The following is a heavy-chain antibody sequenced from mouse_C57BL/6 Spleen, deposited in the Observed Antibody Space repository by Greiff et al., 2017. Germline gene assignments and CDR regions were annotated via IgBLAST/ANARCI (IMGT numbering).Heavy chain of an antibody. CDR2: ISSGGSYT. CDR1: GFTFSSYG. D-gene: IGHD2-3*01. Sequence: EVKLVESGGDLVKPGGSLKLSCAASGFTFSSYGMSWVRQTTDKRLEWVATISSGGSYTYYPDSVKGRFTISRDNAKNTLYLQMSSLNSEDTAMYYCARQDDSYDYWGQGTTLTVSS. J-gene: IGHJ2*01. V-gene: IGHV5-6*01. CDR3: ARQDDSYDY.